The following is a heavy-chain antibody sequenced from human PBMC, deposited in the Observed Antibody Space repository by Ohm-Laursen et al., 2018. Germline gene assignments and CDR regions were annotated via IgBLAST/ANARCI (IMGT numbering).Heavy chain of an antibody. CDR3: ARDNPYDYDSSGYYHYAFDI. CDR1: GGSISSYY. CDR2: IYYSGST. Sequence: SDTLSLTCTVSGGSISSYYWSWIRQPPGKGLEWIGYIYYSGSTNYNPSLKSRVTISVNTSKNQFPLKLSSVTAADTAVHYCARDNPYDYDSSGYYHYAFDIWGQGTMVTVSS. D-gene: IGHD3-22*01. J-gene: IGHJ3*02. V-gene: IGHV4-59*01.